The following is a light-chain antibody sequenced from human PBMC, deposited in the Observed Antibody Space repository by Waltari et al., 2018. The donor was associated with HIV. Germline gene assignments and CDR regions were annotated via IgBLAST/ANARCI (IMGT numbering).Light chain of an antibody. CDR1: NSDIGGFDY. CDR2: EVT. Sequence: QSALTQPASVSGSPGQSITISCPGTNSDIGGFDYVSWYQQYPGSAPKLIIFEVTNRPSGISDRFSASKSGTTASLTISGLQAEDAADYYCSSYTRSTTLVFGGGTKVTVL. V-gene: IGLV2-14*01. CDR3: SSYTRSTTLV. J-gene: IGLJ2*01.